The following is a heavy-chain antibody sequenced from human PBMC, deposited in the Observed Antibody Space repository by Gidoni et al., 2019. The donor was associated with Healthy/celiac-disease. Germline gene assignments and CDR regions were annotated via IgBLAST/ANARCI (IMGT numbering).Heavy chain of an antibody. D-gene: IGHD3-22*01. CDR2: ISSSSSTI. CDR3: ARMHLGYDSSGYYYGYYYYYGMDV. V-gene: IGHV3-48*02. CDR1: GFTFSSYS. J-gene: IGHJ6*02. Sequence: EVQLVESGGGLVQPGGSLRLSCAASGFTFSSYSMNWVRQAPGKGLGWVSYISSSSSTIYYADSVKGRFTISRDNAKNSLYLQMNSLRDEDTAVYYCARMHLGYDSSGYYYGYYYYYGMDVWGQGTTVTVSS.